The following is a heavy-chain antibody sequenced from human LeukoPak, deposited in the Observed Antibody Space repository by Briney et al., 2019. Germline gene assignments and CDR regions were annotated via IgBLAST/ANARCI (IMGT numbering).Heavy chain of an antibody. D-gene: IGHD6-19*01. Sequence: GGSLRLSCAASGFTVSSNYMSWVRQAPGKGLEWVSVIYSGGSTYYADSAKGRFTISRDNSKNTLYLQMNSLRAEDTAVYYCARDLGSGSGWYFYYYGMDVWGQGTTVTVSS. CDR1: GFTVSSNY. J-gene: IGHJ6*02. CDR3: ARDLGSGSGWYFYYYGMDV. CDR2: IYSGGST. V-gene: IGHV3-53*01.